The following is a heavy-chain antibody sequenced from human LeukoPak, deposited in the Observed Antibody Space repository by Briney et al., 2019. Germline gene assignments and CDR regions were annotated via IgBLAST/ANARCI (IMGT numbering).Heavy chain of an antibody. J-gene: IGHJ6*02. CDR3: ARVLAAQSDAYGMDV. Sequence: SQTLSLTRTVPGGSISSGGYYWSWIRQHPGKGLEWIGYIYYSGSTYYNPSLKSRVTISVDTSKNQFSLKLSSVTAADTAVYYCARVLAAQSDAYGMDVWGQGTTVTVSS. CDR1: GGSISSGGYY. V-gene: IGHV4-31*03. CDR2: IYYSGST. D-gene: IGHD6-6*01.